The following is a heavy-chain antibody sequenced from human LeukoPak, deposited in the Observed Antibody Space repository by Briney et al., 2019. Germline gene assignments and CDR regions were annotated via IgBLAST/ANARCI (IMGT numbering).Heavy chain of an antibody. D-gene: IGHD2-15*01. V-gene: IGHV4/OR15-8*01. CDR3: ARVRCSGGTCFYFDY. CDR1: GGSISTTDW. J-gene: IGHJ4*02. Sequence: SETLSLTCGVSGGSISTTDWWTWARQPPGKGLEWIGEISHTGSGNYSPSLKSRATISSDTAENRFSLKLTSVTAADTAVYYCARVRCSGGTCFYFDYWGQGTLVTVSS. CDR2: ISHTGSG.